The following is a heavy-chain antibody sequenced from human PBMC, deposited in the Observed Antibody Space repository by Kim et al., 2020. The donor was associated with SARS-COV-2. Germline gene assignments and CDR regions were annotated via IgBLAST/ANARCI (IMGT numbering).Heavy chain of an antibody. V-gene: IGHV5-51*01. J-gene: IGHJ3*02. D-gene: IGHD3-10*01. Sequence: PSFQGQVTISADKSISTAYLQWSSLKASDTAMYYCASGWFGELFEAFDIWGQGTMVTVSS. CDR3: ASGWFGELFEAFDI.